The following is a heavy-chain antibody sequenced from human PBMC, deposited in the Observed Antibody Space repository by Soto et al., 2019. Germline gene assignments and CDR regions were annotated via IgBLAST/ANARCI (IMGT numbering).Heavy chain of an antibody. Sequence: QVQLQESGPGLVKPSETLSLTCTVSGGSISSYYWSWIRQPPGKGLEWIGYLYYSGSTNYNPSLKSRVNISVDTSKNQFSLMLSSVTAADTAVYYCARVWGGAFDIWGQGTMVNVSS. CDR1: GGSISSYY. CDR2: LYYSGST. D-gene: IGHD3-10*01. V-gene: IGHV4-59*01. CDR3: ARVWGGAFDI. J-gene: IGHJ3*02.